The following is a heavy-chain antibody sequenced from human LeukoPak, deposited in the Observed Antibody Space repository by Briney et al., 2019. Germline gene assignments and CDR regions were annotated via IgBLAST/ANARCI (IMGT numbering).Heavy chain of an antibody. CDR1: GASISSYY. Sequence: PSETLSLTCTVSGASISSYYWSWIRQPPGKGLEWIGYISYSGSPNYNPSLKSRVTISADTSKNQFSLNLSSVTAADTAVHYCARVGHIVAAGTYDWWGQGTLVTVSS. J-gene: IGHJ4*02. CDR3: ARVGHIVAAGTYDW. D-gene: IGHD6-13*01. CDR2: ISYSGSP. V-gene: IGHV4-59*08.